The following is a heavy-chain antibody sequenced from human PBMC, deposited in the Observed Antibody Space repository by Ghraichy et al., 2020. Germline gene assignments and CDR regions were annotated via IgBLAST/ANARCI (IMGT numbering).Heavy chain of an antibody. V-gene: IGHV1-46*01. D-gene: IGHD2-2*02. J-gene: IGHJ6*02. CDR1: GYTFTSYY. CDR2: INPSGGST. Sequence: ASVKVSCKASGYTFTSYYMHWVRQAPGQGLEWMGIINPSGGSTSYAQKFQGRVTMTRDTSTSTVYMELSSLRSEDTAVYYCARADYCSSTSCYMYYYGMDVWGQGTTVTVSS. CDR3: ARADYCSSTSCYMYYYGMDV.